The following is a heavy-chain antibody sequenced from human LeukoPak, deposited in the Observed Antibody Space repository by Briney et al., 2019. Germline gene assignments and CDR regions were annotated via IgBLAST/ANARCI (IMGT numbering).Heavy chain of an antibody. CDR2: IIPIFGIA. CDR3: ARDDCSSTSCYLNWYFDL. V-gene: IGHV1-69*04. CDR1: GGTFSSYA. J-gene: IGHJ2*01. D-gene: IGHD2-2*01. Sequence: SVKVSCKASGGTFSSYAISWVRQAPGQGLEWMGRIIPIFGIANYAQKFQGRATITADKSTSTAYMELSSLRSEDTAVYYCARDDCSSTSCYLNWYFDLWGRGTLVTVSS.